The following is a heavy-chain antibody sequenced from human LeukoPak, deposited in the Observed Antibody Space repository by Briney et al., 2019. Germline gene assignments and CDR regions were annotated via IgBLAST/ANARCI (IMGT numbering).Heavy chain of an antibody. D-gene: IGHD2-2*01. J-gene: IGHJ6*03. V-gene: IGHV3-11*04. CDR3: ARVSCSSTSCYVVYYYYYMDV. CDR1: GFTFSDYY. Sequence: GGSLRLSCAASGFTFSDYYMSWIRQAPGKGLEWVSYISSSGSTIYYADSVKGRFTISRDNAKNSLYLQMNSLRAEDTAVYYCARVSCSSTSCYVVYYYYYMDVWGKGTTVTVSS. CDR2: ISSSGSTI.